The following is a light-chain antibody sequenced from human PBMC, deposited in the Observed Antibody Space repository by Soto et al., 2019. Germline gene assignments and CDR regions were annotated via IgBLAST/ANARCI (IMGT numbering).Light chain of an antibody. J-gene: IGKJ2*01. CDR2: DAS. Sequence: DIQMTQSPSTLSASVGDRVTITCRASQSISSRLAWYQQKPGKAPKLLIYDASSLESGVPSRFSGSGSGTEFTLTSSSLQPDEFAAYYCQQYNSYSPVTFGQGTKLEIK. CDR3: QQYNSYSPVT. CDR1: QSISSR. V-gene: IGKV1-5*01.